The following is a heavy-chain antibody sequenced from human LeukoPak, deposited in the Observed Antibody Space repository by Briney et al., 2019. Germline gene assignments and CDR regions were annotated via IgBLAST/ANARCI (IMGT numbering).Heavy chain of an antibody. CDR1: GFTFGEYA. CDR2: ISWNSGSI. V-gene: IGHV3-9*03. Sequence: PGGSLRLSCAASGFTFGEYAMHWVRPAPGKGLEWVSGISWNSGSIGYADSVKGRFTISRDNAKNSLYLQMNSLRAEDMALYYCAKEAAAAGHIDYWGQGTLVTVSS. D-gene: IGHD6-13*01. CDR3: AKEAAAAGHIDY. J-gene: IGHJ4*02.